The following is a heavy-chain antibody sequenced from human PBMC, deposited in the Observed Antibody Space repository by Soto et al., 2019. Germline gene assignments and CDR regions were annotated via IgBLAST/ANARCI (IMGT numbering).Heavy chain of an antibody. Sequence: PSETLSLTCTVSGGSISGYYWSWIRQPPGKGLEWIGYIYYNGNTDYNPSLKSRVTMSVDTSKNQFSLKLSSVTAADTALYYCARHERPSTPRFYLDYWGQGTLVTVSS. V-gene: IGHV4-59*08. CDR1: GGSISGYY. CDR3: ARHERPSTPRFYLDY. J-gene: IGHJ4*02. CDR2: IYYNGNT. D-gene: IGHD2-15*01.